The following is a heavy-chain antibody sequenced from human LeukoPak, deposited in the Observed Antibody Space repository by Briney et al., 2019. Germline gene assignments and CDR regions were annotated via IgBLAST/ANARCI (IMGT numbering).Heavy chain of an antibody. J-gene: IGHJ3*02. CDR3: ARKNTQDAFDI. CDR2: IWYDGSKK. D-gene: IGHD2-15*01. CDR1: GFTFSSYG. V-gene: IGHV3-33*01. Sequence: PGGSLRLSCAASGFTFSSYGMHWVRQAPGKGLEWVAVIWYDGSKKYYADSVKGRFTISRDNSKNTLYLQMNSLRAEDTAVYYCARKNTQDAFDIWGQGTMVTVSS.